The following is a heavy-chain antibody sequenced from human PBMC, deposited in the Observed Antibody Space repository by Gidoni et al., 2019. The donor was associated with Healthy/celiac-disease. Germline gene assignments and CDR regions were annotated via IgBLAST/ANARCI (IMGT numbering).Heavy chain of an antibody. CDR3: ARESDYYDSSGYLDY. J-gene: IGHJ4*02. V-gene: IGHV3-74*01. D-gene: IGHD3-22*01. CDR1: SSTFRSCW. Sequence: EVQLAESGGGLVQPGGSLRRSCAASSSTFRSCWMHWVRKAPGKGRVWVSRINSDGSSTSYADSVKGRFTISRDNAKNTLYLQMNSLSAEDTAVYYCARESDYYDSSGYLDYWGQGTLVTVSS. CDR2: INSDGSST.